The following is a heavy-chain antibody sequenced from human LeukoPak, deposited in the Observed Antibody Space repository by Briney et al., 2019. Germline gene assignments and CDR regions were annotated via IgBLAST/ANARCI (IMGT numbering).Heavy chain of an antibody. V-gene: IGHV3-48*02. J-gene: IGHJ4*02. CDR2: ISRSSSIM. CDR3: ARVEGALPYFDD. CDR1: GFTFSSYS. Sequence: GGSLRLSCAVSGFTFSSYSMNWVRQAPGKGLEWVSYISRSSSIMYYADSVKGRFTISRDNAKNSLYLQMNSLRDEDTAVYYCARVEGALPYFDDMGQGTLVTVSS. D-gene: IGHD1-26*01.